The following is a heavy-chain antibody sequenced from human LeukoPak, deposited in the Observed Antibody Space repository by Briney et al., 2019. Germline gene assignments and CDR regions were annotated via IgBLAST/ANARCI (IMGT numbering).Heavy chain of an antibody. CDR1: GFTFSSYA. J-gene: IGHJ3*02. CDR2: ISGSGGAT. D-gene: IGHD6-13*01. CDR3: AKNRAAAGADAFDI. Sequence: PGGSLRLSCAASGFTFSSYAMSWVRQAPGKGLEWVSAISGSGGATYYADSVKGRFTISRDNSKNTLYLQMNGLRAEDTAVYYSAKNRAAAGADAFDIWGQGTMVTVSS. V-gene: IGHV3-23*01.